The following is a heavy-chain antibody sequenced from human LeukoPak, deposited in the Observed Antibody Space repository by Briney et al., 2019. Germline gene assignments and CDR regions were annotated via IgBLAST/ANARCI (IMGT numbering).Heavy chain of an antibody. J-gene: IGHJ4*02. Sequence: PGGSLRLSCAASGFTFSDYYMNWVRQAPGKGLEWVSSISSSSSYIYYADSVKGRFTISRDNAKNSLYLQMYSLRAEDTAVYYCARNPITIPSFDYWGQGTLVTVSS. CDR1: GFTFSDYY. CDR3: ARNPITIPSFDY. D-gene: IGHD2-21*01. CDR2: ISSSSSYI. V-gene: IGHV3-21*01.